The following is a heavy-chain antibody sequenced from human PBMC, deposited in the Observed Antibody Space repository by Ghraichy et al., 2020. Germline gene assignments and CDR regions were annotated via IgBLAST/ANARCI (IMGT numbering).Heavy chain of an antibody. J-gene: IGHJ5*02. CDR1: GGSFSGYY. V-gene: IGHV4-34*01. Sequence: SETLSLTCAVYGGSFSGYYWSWIRQPPGKGLEWIGEINHSGSTNYNPSLKSRVTISVDTSKNQFSLKLSSVTAADTAVYYCARVSVVGYCSGGSCFDWFDPWGQGTLVTVSS. CDR3: ARVSVVGYCSGGSCFDWFDP. D-gene: IGHD2-15*01. CDR2: INHSGST.